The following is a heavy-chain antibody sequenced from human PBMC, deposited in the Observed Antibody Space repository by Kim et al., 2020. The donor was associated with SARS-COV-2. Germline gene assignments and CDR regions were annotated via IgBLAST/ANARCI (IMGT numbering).Heavy chain of an antibody. CDR1: GFTFGDYA. J-gene: IGHJ6*02. D-gene: IGHD6-13*01. CDR2: ISWNSGSI. CDR3: AKALPQLRIAAALFYGMDV. Sequence: GGSLRLSCAASGFTFGDYAMHWVRQAPGKGLEWVSGISWNSGSIGYADSVKGRFTISRDNAKNSLYLQMNSLRAEDTALYYCAKALPQLRIAAALFYGMDVWGQGTTVTVSS. V-gene: IGHV3-9*01.